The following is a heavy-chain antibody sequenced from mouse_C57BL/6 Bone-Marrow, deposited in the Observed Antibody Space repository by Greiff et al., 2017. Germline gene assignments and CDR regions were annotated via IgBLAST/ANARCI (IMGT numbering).Heavy chain of an antibody. V-gene: IGHV2-9*01. CDR3: AISYYYGPWFAY. CDR1: GFSLTSSG. D-gene: IGHD1-1*01. J-gene: IGHJ3*01. CDR2: LWGGGST. Sequence: VKLVESGPGLVAPSQSLSITCTVSGFSLTSSGVDWVRQPPGKGLEWLGVLWGGGSTNYTSALMSRLSISKDTSKSQVFLKMNSLQTDDTAMYYCAISYYYGPWFAYWGQGTLVTVSA.